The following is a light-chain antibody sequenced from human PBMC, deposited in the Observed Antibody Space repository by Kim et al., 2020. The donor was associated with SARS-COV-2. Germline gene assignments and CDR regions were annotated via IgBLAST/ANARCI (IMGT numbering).Light chain of an antibody. CDR1: QSVDNL. J-gene: IGKJ5*01. CDR2: HAS. Sequence: WCPGERATLSCRASQSVDNLLAWYQQKPGQAPRLLIYHASNRATGIAARFSGSGSGTDFTLTVSSLEPEDFAVYYCQQRSSWPITFGQGTRLEIK. CDR3: QQRSSWPIT. V-gene: IGKV3-11*01.